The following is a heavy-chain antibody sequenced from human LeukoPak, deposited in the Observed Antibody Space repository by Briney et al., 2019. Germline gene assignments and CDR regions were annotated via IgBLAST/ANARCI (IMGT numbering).Heavy chain of an antibody. J-gene: IGHJ4*02. Sequence: GRSLRLFCAASGFTFDDYAMHWVRQAPGKGLEWVSGISWNSGSIGYADSVKGRFTISRDNAKNSLYLQMNSLRAEDTALYYCAPLYSSSSPLDYWGQGTLVTVSS. CDR3: APLYSSSSPLDY. V-gene: IGHV3-9*01. CDR2: ISWNSGSI. CDR1: GFTFDDYA. D-gene: IGHD6-13*01.